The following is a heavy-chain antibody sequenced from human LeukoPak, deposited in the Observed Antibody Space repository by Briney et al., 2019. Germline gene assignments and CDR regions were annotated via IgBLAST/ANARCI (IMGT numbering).Heavy chain of an antibody. CDR2: IYTSGST. CDR1: GGSISYCSYY. CDR3: ARDPGDCSNGVCYLFDY. Sequence: PSETLSLTCTASGGSISYCSYYGRWIRPPAGKGLEWIGCIYTSGSTNYIPSLKSRATISVDTSKNQFSLKLSSVTAADTAVYYCARDPGDCSNGVCYLFDYWGQGTLVTVSS. J-gene: IGHJ4*02. V-gene: IGHV4-61*02. D-gene: IGHD2-8*01.